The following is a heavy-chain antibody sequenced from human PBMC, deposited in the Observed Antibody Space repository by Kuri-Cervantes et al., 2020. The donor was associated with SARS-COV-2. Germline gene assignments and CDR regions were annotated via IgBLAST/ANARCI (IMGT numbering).Heavy chain of an antibody. CDR1: GGSISSGGYY. V-gene: IGHV4-30-2*01. J-gene: IGHJ6*03. CDR2: IYHSGST. Sequence: SCTVSGGSISSGGYYWSWIRQPPGKGLEWIGYIYHSGSTYYNPSLKSRVTISVDRSKNQFSLKLSSVTAADTAVYYCAREAAMATGDYYYYMDVWGKGTTVTVSS. D-gene: IGHD5-18*01. CDR3: AREAAMATGDYYYYMDV.